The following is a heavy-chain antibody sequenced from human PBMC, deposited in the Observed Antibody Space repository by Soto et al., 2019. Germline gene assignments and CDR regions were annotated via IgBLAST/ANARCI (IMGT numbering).Heavy chain of an antibody. D-gene: IGHD6-13*01. Sequence: QVQLVESGGGVVQPGRSLRLSCAASGFTFSSYGMHWVRQGPGKGLEWVAVISYDGSNKYYAESVKGRFTISRDNSKNTLYLQMNSLRAEDTAVYYCAKDGRGPYSSSWYDWFDPWGQGTLVTVSS. CDR2: ISYDGSNK. CDR1: GFTFSSYG. J-gene: IGHJ5*02. CDR3: AKDGRGPYSSSWYDWFDP. V-gene: IGHV3-30*18.